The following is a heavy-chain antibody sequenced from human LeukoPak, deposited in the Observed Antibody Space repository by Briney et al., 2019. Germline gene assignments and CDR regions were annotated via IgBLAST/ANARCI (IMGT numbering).Heavy chain of an antibody. CDR2: INPNSGGT. CDR3: ARVGRDGYVFDY. CDR1: GYTFTSYG. Sequence: ASVKVSCKASGYTFTSYGINWVRQAPGQGLEWMGWINPNSGGTNYAQKFQGRVTMTRDTSISTAYMELSRLRSDDTAVYYCARVGRDGYVFDYWGQGTLVTVSS. J-gene: IGHJ4*02. V-gene: IGHV1-2*02. D-gene: IGHD5-24*01.